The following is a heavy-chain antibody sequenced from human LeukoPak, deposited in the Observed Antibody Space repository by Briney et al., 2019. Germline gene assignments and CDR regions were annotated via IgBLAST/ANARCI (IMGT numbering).Heavy chain of an antibody. Sequence: SETLSLTCTVSSDSINIGDYYWSSIPQHPGKGLERNVYIYYSGSTYYNPSLKSRVTISVHTSKNQFSLKLSSVTAADRVVYYCARGVARGANWFDPWGQGTLVTVSS. CDR1: SDSINIGDYY. D-gene: IGHD2-15*01. V-gene: IGHV4-31*03. CDR2: IYYSGST. J-gene: IGHJ5*02. CDR3: ARGVARGANWFDP.